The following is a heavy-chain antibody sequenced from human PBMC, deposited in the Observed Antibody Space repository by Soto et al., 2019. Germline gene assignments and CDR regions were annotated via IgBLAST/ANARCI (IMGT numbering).Heavy chain of an antibody. J-gene: IGHJ4*02. V-gene: IGHV3-30-3*01. D-gene: IGHD2-2*01. CDR3: ARVIIVVVPAATGPVDY. Sequence: GGSLRLSCAASGFTFSSYAMHWVRQAPGKGLEWVAVISYDGSNKYYADSVKGRFTISRDNSKNTLYLQMNSLRAEDTAVYYCARVIIVVVPAATGPVDYWGQGTLVTVSS. CDR1: GFTFSSYA. CDR2: ISYDGSNK.